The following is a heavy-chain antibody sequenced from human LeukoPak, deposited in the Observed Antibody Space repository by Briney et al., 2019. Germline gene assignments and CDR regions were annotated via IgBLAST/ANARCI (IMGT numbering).Heavy chain of an antibody. J-gene: IGHJ4*02. CDR1: GFTFSSYS. D-gene: IGHD2-2*01. V-gene: IGHV3-21*01. CDR3: ARRYCSSTSCFVNDY. Sequence: WGSLSLSCAASGFTFSSYSMNWVRQAPGKGLEWVSSISSSSSYIYYADSVKGRFTISRDNAKNSLYLQMNSLRAEDTAVYYCARRYCSSTSCFVNDYWGQGTLVSVSS. CDR2: ISSSSSYI.